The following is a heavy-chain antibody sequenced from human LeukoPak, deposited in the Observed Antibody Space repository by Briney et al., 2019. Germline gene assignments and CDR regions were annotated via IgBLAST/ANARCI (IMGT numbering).Heavy chain of an antibody. J-gene: IGHJ4*02. CDR2: ISGSGGST. CDR1: GFTFSSYA. D-gene: IGHD2-2*01. Sequence: GGSLRLSCAASGFTFSSYAMSWVRQAPGKGLEWVSAISGSGGSTYYADSVKGRFTISRDNSKNTLYLQMNNLRAEDTAVYYCARSYQLLKSPFDYWGQGTLVTVSS. V-gene: IGHV3-23*01. CDR3: ARSYQLLKSPFDY.